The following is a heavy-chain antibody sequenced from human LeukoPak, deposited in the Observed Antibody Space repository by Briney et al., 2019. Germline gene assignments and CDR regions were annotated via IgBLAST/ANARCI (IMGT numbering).Heavy chain of an antibody. CDR2: INPSGGST. CDR1: GYTFTSYY. V-gene: IGHV1-46*01. D-gene: IGHD6-13*01. Sequence: ASVKVSFKASGYTFTSYYMHWVRQAPGQGLEWMGIINPSGGSTSYAQKFQGRVTMTRDTSTSTVYMELSSLRFEDTAVYYCARELIAAAGMDYWGQGTLVTVSS. J-gene: IGHJ4*02. CDR3: ARELIAAAGMDY.